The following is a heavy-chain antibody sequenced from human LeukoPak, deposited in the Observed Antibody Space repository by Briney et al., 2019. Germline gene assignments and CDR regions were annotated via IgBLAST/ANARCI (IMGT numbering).Heavy chain of an antibody. CDR3: ARDDGDSTMGYYFDY. D-gene: IGHD4-17*01. J-gene: IGHJ4*02. CDR2: IYYSGST. V-gene: IGHV4-30-4*01. Sequence: PSQILSLTCTVSGGSISSGDYYWSWIRQPPGKGLEWIGYIYYSGSTYYNPSLKSRLTISVDKSRNQFSLRLTSVTAADTAMYYCARDDGDSTMGYYFDYWGQGTLVTVSS. CDR1: GGSISSGDYY.